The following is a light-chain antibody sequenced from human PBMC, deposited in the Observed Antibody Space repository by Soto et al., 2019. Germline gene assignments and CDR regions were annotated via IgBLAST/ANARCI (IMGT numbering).Light chain of an antibody. CDR2: KVS. Sequence: IVVTQSPLSLLVTLGQPASISCKSSQSLVYRDGNTYLNWFQQRPGQSPRRLIYKVSNRDSGVPDRFSGSGSGTEFTLKINRVEADDVGVYYCMQGTRWPWTFGQGTKVEI. CDR1: QSLVYRDGNTY. V-gene: IGKV2-30*01. J-gene: IGKJ1*01. CDR3: MQGTRWPWT.